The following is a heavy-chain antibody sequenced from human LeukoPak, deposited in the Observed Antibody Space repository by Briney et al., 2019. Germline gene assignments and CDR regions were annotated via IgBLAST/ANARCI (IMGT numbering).Heavy chain of an antibody. D-gene: IGHD2-21*02. CDR2: IYYSGST. CDR1: GASIRSYY. CDR3: AMSCGGDCYSSYFDY. J-gene: IGHJ4*02. Sequence: PSETLSLTCAVSGASIRSYYWSWIRQPLGKGLEWIGYIYYSGSTNYNPSLKSRVTISVDTSKNQFSLKLSSVTAADTAVYYCAMSCGGDCYSSYFDYWGQGTLVTVSS. V-gene: IGHV4-59*01.